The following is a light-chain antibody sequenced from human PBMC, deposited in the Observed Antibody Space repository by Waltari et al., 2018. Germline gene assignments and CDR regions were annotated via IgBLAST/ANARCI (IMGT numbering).Light chain of an antibody. Sequence: QSVLAQPPSASGTPGQGVTVSCSGSSSNIGRNGVSWYQQVPGTAPKLLIHTDNQRPSGGPDRFSGSKSGTSASLAISGLQSEDEAHYYCAAWDDSLNGRVFGGGTEVTVL. CDR1: SSNIGRNG. J-gene: IGLJ3*02. V-gene: IGLV1-44*01. CDR2: TDN. CDR3: AAWDDSLNGRV.